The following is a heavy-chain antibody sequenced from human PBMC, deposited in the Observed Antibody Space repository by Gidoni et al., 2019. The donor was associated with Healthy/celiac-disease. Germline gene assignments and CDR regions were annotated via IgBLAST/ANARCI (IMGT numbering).Heavy chain of an antibody. J-gene: IGHJ4*02. CDR2: INWNGGST. D-gene: IGHD2-21*01. CDR1: GFPLDDFG. Sequence: EVQLVESGGGVVRPGGSLRRPWQPAGFPLDDFGMSWVRQVPGKGLEWVSGINWNGGSTGYADSVKGRFTISRDNAKNSLYLQMNSLRAEDTALYHCARDWGEYCGGDCCPGYWGQGTLVTVSS. V-gene: IGHV3-20*02. CDR3: ARDWGEYCGGDCCPGY.